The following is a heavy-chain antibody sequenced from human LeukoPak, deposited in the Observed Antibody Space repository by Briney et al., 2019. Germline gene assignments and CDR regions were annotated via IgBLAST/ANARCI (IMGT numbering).Heavy chain of an antibody. J-gene: IGHJ3*02. D-gene: IGHD1-26*01. CDR2: IWDDGSNK. CDR3: AKPLGATNAFDI. V-gene: IGHV3-33*06. Sequence: PGGSLRLSCAASGFTFSSYGMHWVRQAPGKGLEWVAVIWDDGSNKYYADSVKGRFTISRDNSKNTLYLQMNSLRAEDTAVYYCAKPLGATNAFDIWGQGTMVTVSS. CDR1: GFTFSSYG.